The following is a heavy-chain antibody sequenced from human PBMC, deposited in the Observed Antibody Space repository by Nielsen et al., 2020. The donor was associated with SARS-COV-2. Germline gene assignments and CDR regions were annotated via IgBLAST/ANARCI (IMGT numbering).Heavy chain of an antibody. D-gene: IGHD1-1*01. CDR2: FDPEDGET. Sequence: ASVKVSCKVSGYTLTELSMHWVRQAPGKGLEWMGGFDPEDGETIYAQKFQGRVTMTEDTSTDTAYMELSSLRSEDTAVYYCATVFPVIPELERLVSGSGWFDPWGQGTLATVSS. CDR3: ATVFPVIPELERLVSGSGWFDP. CDR1: GYTLTELS. V-gene: IGHV1-24*01. J-gene: IGHJ5*02.